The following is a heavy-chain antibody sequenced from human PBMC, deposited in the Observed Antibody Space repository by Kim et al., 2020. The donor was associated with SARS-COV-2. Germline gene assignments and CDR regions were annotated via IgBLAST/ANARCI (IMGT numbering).Heavy chain of an antibody. CDR3: ARDQKLE. Sequence: PNSGGTNYAQRFQGRVTMTRDTSISTAYMGLGRLRSDDTAVYYCARDQKLEWGQGTLVTVSS. CDR2: PNSGGT. J-gene: IGHJ4*02. D-gene: IGHD3-3*01. V-gene: IGHV1-2*02.